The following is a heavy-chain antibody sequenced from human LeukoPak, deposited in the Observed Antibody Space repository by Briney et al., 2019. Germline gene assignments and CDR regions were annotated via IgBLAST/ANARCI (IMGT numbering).Heavy chain of an antibody. Sequence: GGSLRLSCAASGFTLSSYSMNWVRQAPGKGLEWVSFISSSSSYIYYADSVKGRFTISRDNAKNSLYLQMNSLRAEDTAVYYCAELGITMIGGVWGKGTTVTISS. D-gene: IGHD3-10*02. CDR2: ISSSSSYI. CDR1: GFTLSSYS. CDR3: AELGITMIGGV. V-gene: IGHV3-21*01. J-gene: IGHJ6*04.